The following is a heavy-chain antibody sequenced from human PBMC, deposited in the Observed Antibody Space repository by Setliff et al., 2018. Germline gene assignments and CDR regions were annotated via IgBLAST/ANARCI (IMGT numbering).Heavy chain of an antibody. D-gene: IGHD3-9*01. CDR1: GFTFSNAW. V-gene: IGHV3-15*01. J-gene: IGHJ4*02. CDR3: TTSLRYFDWSPTDY. Sequence: AGGSLRLSCAASGFTFSNAWMSWVRQAPGKGLEWVGRIKSKTDGGTTDYAAPVKGRFTISRDDSKNTLYLQMNSLKTEDTAVYYCTTSLRYFDWSPTDYWGQGTLVTVSS. CDR2: IKSKTDGGTT.